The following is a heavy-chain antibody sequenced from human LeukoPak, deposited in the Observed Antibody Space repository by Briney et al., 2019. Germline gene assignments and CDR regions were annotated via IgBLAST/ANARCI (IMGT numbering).Heavy chain of an antibody. V-gene: IGHV3-7*02. D-gene: IGHD1-14*01. Sequence: PGGSLRLSCAASGFTFRNYWMNWVRQAPGKGLEWVANINEDGSEKNYVDSVKGRFTTSRDNAKNSLSLQMNSLRSEDTALYYCATYKNQPHTIFFDFWGQGALVTVSA. CDR1: GFTFRNYW. CDR3: ATYKNQPHTIFFDF. CDR2: INEDGSEK. J-gene: IGHJ4*02.